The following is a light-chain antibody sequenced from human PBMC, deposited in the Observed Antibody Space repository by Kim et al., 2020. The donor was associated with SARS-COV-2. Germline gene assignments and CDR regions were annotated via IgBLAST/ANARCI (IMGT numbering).Light chain of an antibody. Sequence: NFMLTQPHSVSESPGKTVTISCSRSTGNIASNYVQWFQQRPGSAPTTVIYEDNRRPSGVPDRFSGSIDTSSNSASLTISGLKTEDEADYYCQSPDTSNEVIFGGGTQLTVL. V-gene: IGLV6-57*04. J-gene: IGLJ2*01. CDR1: TGNIASNY. CDR3: QSPDTSNEVI. CDR2: EDN.